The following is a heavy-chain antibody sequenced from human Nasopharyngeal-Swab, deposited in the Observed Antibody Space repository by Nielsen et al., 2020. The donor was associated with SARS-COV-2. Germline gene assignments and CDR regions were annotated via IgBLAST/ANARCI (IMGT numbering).Heavy chain of an antibody. CDR1: GFTFSSYS. CDR2: ISYDGSNK. J-gene: IGHJ3*02. Sequence: GESLKISCAASGFTFSSYSMSWLRQAPGKGLEWVAVISYDGSNKYYADSVKGRFTISRDNSKNTLYLQMNSLRAEDTAVYYCARDPDVDIVATDAFDIWGQGTMVTVSS. CDR3: ARDPDVDIVATDAFDI. V-gene: IGHV3-30-3*01. D-gene: IGHD5-12*01.